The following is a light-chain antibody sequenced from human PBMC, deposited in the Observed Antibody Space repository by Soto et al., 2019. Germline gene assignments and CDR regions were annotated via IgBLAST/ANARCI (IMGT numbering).Light chain of an antibody. CDR1: QSISSW. J-gene: IGKJ1*01. V-gene: IGKV1-5*03. CDR2: KAS. Sequence: DIQMTQSPSTLSASVGDIVTITCRASQSISSWLAWYQQKQLKAPKLLIYKASSLESGVPSRFSGSGSGTEFTITISRLQPDDFASYYCQQYNSYSWTFGQGTKVEIK. CDR3: QQYNSYSWT.